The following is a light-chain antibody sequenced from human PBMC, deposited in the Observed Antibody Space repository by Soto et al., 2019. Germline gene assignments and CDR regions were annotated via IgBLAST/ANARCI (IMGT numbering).Light chain of an antibody. Sequence: DIQMTQSPSSLSASVGDRVTITCRASQDISVYLAWYQQKPGKVPKLLIYSASTLQSGVPSRFSGSGSGTDFTLTISSLQPEDFATYFCQKFSTAPLTFGQGTRLEIK. V-gene: IGKV1-27*01. CDR1: QDISVY. J-gene: IGKJ5*01. CDR3: QKFSTAPLT. CDR2: SAS.